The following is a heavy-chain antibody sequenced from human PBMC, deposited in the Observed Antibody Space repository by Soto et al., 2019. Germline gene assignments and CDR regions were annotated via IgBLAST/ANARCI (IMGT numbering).Heavy chain of an antibody. CDR1: GFSLTTSGVG. CDR2: IYWDDDR. V-gene: IGHV2-5*02. Sequence: QITLKESGPTLVEPTQTLTLTCSFSGFSLTTSGVGVGWLRRAPGKALECLGIIYWDDDRRYNPALKDRLTITKETSKNLVVLSMTYMEPVDTATYYCAHLVPYSTCWDVGWFDSWCQGTLVTVS. J-gene: IGHJ5*01. CDR3: AHLVPYSTCWDVGWFDS. D-gene: IGHD6-13*01.